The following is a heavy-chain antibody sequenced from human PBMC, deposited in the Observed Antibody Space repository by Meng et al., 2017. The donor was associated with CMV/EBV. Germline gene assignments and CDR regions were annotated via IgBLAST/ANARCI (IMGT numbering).Heavy chain of an antibody. Sequence: GESLKISCAASGFTFSSYAMHWVRQAPGKGLEWVAVISYDGSNKYYADSVKGRFTISRDNYKNTLYLQMNSLRAEDTAVYYCARDRAIAARHFDYWGQGTLVTVSS. CDR3: ARDRAIAARHFDY. CDR2: ISYDGSNK. V-gene: IGHV3-30*04. D-gene: IGHD6-6*01. CDR1: GFTFSSYA. J-gene: IGHJ4*02.